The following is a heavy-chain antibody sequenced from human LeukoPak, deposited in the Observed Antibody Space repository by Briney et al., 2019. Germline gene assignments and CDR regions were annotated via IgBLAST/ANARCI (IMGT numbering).Heavy chain of an antibody. J-gene: IGHJ3*02. Sequence: GGSLRLSCAASGFTFSGYWMHWVRQVAGKGLVWVSRISDDGSSTTSTIYADSVKGRFTISRDNAKNTLYLQMNSLRAEDMALYYCAKGLHGVDAFDIWGQGTMVTVSS. D-gene: IGHD5-24*01. CDR3: AKGLHGVDAFDI. CDR2: ISDDGSSTTST. CDR1: GFTFSGYW. V-gene: IGHV3-74*01.